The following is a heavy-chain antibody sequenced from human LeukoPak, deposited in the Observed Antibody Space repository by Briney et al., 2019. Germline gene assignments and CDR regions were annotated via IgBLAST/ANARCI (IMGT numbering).Heavy chain of an antibody. Sequence: SETLSLTCTVSGGSISSYYWSWIRQPPGKGLEWIGRIYTSGSTNYNPSLKSRVTMSVDTSKNQFSLKLSSVTAADTAVYYCAREVPTNYYDSSGYSYFDYWGQGTLVTVSS. D-gene: IGHD3-22*01. V-gene: IGHV4-4*07. J-gene: IGHJ4*02. CDR1: GGSISSYY. CDR2: IYTSGST. CDR3: AREVPTNYYDSSGYSYFDY.